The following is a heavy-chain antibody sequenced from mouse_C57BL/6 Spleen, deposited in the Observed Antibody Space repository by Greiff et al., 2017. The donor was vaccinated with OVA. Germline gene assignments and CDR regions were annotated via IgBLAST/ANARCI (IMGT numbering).Heavy chain of an antibody. V-gene: IGHV14-4*01. CDR1: GFTIKDDY. D-gene: IGHD1-1*01. J-gene: IGHJ2*01. CDR2: IDPENGDT. Sequence: VQLQQSGAELVRPGASVKLSCTASGFTIKDDYMHWVKQRPEQGLEWIGWIDPENGDTEYASKFQGKATITADTSSNTAYLQLSSLTSEDTAVYYCTYSITTGVARGYWGQGTTLTVSS. CDR3: TYSITTGVARGY.